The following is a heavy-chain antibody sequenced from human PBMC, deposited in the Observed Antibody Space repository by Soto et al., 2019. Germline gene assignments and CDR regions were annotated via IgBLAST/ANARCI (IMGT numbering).Heavy chain of an antibody. D-gene: IGHD1-1*01. CDR3: ARWNGDGDS. J-gene: IGHJ4*02. CDR1: GFSISTYG. V-gene: IGHV3-23*01. Sequence: EVQLLESGGGLAQPGGSLRLSCAASGFSISTYGVTWVRQAPGKGLEWVSGFSGTSGNTYYADSVKGRFTISRDNSKNTVYLQMNSLRAEDTAVYYCARWNGDGDSWGQGTLVTGSS. CDR2: FSGTSGNT.